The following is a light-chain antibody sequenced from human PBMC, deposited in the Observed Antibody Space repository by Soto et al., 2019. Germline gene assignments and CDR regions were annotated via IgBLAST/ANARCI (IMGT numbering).Light chain of an antibody. J-gene: IGLJ2*01. Sequence: QSVLTQSPSASASVGASVKLTCTLSSGPSSYAIAWHQQQPEKAPRYLMKLNSDGSHNKGDGIPDRFSGSSSGAEHYLTISTLRSEDEADYYCQTWGTGPHVVFGGGTKLTVL. CDR2: LNSDGSH. CDR3: QTWGTGPHVV. CDR1: SGPSSYA. V-gene: IGLV4-69*01.